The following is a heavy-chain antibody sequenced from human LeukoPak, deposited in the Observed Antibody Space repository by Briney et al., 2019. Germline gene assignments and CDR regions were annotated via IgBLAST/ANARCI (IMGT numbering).Heavy chain of an antibody. J-gene: IGHJ4*02. V-gene: IGHV3-72*01. Sequence: GGSLRLSCAASGFTSSDCSMDWVRQASGNGLEWVGRSRSKHYSYTTEYAASVKGRFTFSRDDSKNSLYLHMNSLKTEDTAVYYCARTGRTGREFDYWGQGTLLTVSS. D-gene: IGHD1/OR15-1a*01. CDR1: GFTSSDCS. CDR3: ARTGRTGREFDY. CDR2: SRSKHYSYTT.